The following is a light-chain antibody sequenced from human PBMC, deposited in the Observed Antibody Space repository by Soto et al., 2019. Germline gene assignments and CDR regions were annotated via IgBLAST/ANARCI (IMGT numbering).Light chain of an antibody. CDR1: QSFSTY. J-gene: IGKJ2*01. CDR3: QQRSNWPYT. V-gene: IGKV3-11*01. CDR2: DAS. Sequence: EIVLTQSPATLSLSPGERATLSCRASQSFSTYLAWYQHKPGQAPRLLIYDASNRATGIPARFSGSGSGTDFTLTISSLEPEDFAVYYCQQRSNWPYTFGQGTKLEIK.